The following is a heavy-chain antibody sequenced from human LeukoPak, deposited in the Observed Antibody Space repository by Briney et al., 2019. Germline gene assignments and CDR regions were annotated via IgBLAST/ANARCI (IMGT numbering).Heavy chain of an antibody. J-gene: IGHJ4*02. CDR1: GGTFSSYA. Sequence: SVKVSCKASGGTFSSYAISWVRQAPGQGLEWMGRIIPILGIANYAQKFQGRVTITADKSTSTAYMELSSLRSEDTAVYYCAGVLHYYDSSGYPNWGQGTLVTVS. D-gene: IGHD3-22*01. CDR2: IIPILGIA. V-gene: IGHV1-69*04. CDR3: AGVLHYYDSSGYPN.